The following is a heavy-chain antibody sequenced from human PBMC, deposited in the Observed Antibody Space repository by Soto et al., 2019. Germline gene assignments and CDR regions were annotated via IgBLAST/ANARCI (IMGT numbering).Heavy chain of an antibody. CDR1: GGSISSSDFY. D-gene: IGHD3-22*01. CDR3: AVVDSTGNWFDP. CDR2: MYYSGTT. Sequence: QLQLQESGPGLVKPSETLSLTCTVSGGSISSSDFYWGWLRQPPGKGLDFIGSMYYSGTTYYNQSLKNRITISVDTSKNQFSLKLISVTAADTAVYYCAVVDSTGNWFDPWGQGALVTVSS. V-gene: IGHV4-39*01. J-gene: IGHJ5*02.